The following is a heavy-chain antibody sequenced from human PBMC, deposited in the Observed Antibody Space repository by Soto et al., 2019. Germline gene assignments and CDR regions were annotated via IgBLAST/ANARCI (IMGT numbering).Heavy chain of an antibody. Sequence: GGSLRLSCAASGFTFSSYWMSWVRQAPGKGLEWVANIKQDGSEKYYVDSVKGRFTISRDSAKNSLYLQMNSLRAEDTAVYYCARERITIFGVVTPTGYYYYGMDVWGQGTTVTVSS. D-gene: IGHD3-3*01. CDR1: GFTFSSYW. J-gene: IGHJ6*02. V-gene: IGHV3-7*03. CDR2: IKQDGSEK. CDR3: ARERITIFGVVTPTGYYYYGMDV.